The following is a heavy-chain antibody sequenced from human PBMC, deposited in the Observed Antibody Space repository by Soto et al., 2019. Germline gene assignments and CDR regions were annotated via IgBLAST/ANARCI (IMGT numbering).Heavy chain of an antibody. CDR1: GDSISSSTYF. J-gene: IGHJ4*02. CDR2: IYYSGNT. Sequence: SETLSLTCTVSGDSISSSTYFCGWVRQPPGKGLEWIGTIYYSGNTNYNPSLKSRVTISVDTSKDHLSLKLSSVTAADTAVYYCARRYGGNFDNWGQGTLVTVS. V-gene: IGHV4-39*02. D-gene: IGHD3-16*01. CDR3: ARRYGGNFDN.